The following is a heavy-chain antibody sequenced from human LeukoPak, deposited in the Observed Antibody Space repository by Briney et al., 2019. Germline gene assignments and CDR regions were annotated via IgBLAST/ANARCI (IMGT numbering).Heavy chain of an antibody. J-gene: IGHJ4*02. V-gene: IGHV3-21*01. Sequence: GGSLRLSCAASGFTFSSYWIHWVRQAPGKGLVWVSSINNVGSHIYYAGSVKGRFTISRDNTKNSLYLQMNSLRAEDTAVYYCSRDPTYYLRYGYFDYWGQGALVTVSS. CDR1: GFTFSSYW. CDR3: SRDPTYYLRYGYFDY. D-gene: IGHD1-26*01. CDR2: INNVGSHI.